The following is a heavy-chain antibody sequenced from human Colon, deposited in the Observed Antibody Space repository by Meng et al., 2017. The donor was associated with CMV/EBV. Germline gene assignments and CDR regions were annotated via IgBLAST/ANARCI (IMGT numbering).Heavy chain of an antibody. CDR1: GYTFSDYD. Sequence: HVQLRRLGAGLKEPGPSVKVSCKPFGYTFSDYDMHWGRQAPGQGLEWMGWIRSDGSATNYAQKFRGRVTMTRDASVSTAYMELSGLTSDDTAVYFCVRSSGWSLFDYWGPGALVTVSS. V-gene: IGHV1-2*02. J-gene: IGHJ4*02. CDR3: VRSSGWSLFDY. CDR2: IRSDGSAT. D-gene: IGHD6-19*01.